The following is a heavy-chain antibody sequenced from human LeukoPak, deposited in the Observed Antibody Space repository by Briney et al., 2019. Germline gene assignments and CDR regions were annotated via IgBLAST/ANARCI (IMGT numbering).Heavy chain of an antibody. J-gene: IGHJ4*02. Sequence: ASVKVSCKASGYTLTGYYIHWVRQAPGQGLEWMRWINPNSGDTNYAQKFQGRVTMTRDTSISTAYMELSSLRSEDTAVYYCARDHLNGDYQFHDLGYWGQGTLVTVSS. D-gene: IGHD4-17*01. V-gene: IGHV1-2*02. CDR1: GYTLTGYY. CDR3: ARDHLNGDYQFHDLGY. CDR2: INPNSGDT.